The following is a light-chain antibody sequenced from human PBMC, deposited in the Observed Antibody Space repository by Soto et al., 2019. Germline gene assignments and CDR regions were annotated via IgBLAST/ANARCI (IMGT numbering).Light chain of an antibody. J-gene: IGLJ1*01. Sequence: QSVLTQPASVSGSPGQSITISCTGTSSDVGAYTSVSWYQQHPDKAPKLIIYSVSYRPSGVSDRFSGSKSDNTASLTISGLHTEDEADYYCSSYTSSSTYLFGTGTKLTVL. CDR1: SSDVGAYTS. CDR2: SVS. CDR3: SSYTSSSTYL. V-gene: IGLV2-14*03.